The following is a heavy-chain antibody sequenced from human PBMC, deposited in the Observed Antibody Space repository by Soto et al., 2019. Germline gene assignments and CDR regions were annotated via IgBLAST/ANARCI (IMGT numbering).Heavy chain of an antibody. J-gene: IGHJ4*02. CDR2: INHSGST. CDR1: GGSFSGYY. D-gene: IGHD6-13*01. V-gene: IGHV4-34*01. Sequence: SETLSLTCAVYGGSFSGYYWSWIRQPPGKGLEWIGEINHSGSTNYNPSLKSRVTISVDTSKNQFSLKLSSVTAADTAVYYCARDLIAAAGTFHYWGQGTLVT. CDR3: ARDLIAAAGTFHY.